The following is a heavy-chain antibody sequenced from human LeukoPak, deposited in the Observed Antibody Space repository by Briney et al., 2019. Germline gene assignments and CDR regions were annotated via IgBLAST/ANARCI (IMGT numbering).Heavy chain of an antibody. CDR2: ISNSGNTL. J-gene: IGHJ4*02. D-gene: IGHD6-19*01. V-gene: IGHV3-48*01. CDR1: GFTFSSYK. Sequence: GGSLRLSCAASGFTFSSYKMNWVRQAPGKGLEWVSYISNSGNTLYYADSVKGRFTISRDNAKNSLYLHMNSLSTEDTAVYFCARTSSGWLLDYWGQGTLVTVSS. CDR3: ARTSSGWLLDY.